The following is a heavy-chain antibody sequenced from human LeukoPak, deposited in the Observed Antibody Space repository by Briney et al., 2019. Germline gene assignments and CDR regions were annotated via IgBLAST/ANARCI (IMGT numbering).Heavy chain of an antibody. Sequence: QPGGSLRLSCAASGFAFSNYWMHWVRQAPGKGLIWVSRINSDGSITSYADSVKGRFTISRDNAKNTLYLQMNSLRAEGTGVYYCARAAAVSAIPSDWGQGTLVIISS. CDR3: ARAAAVSAIPSD. D-gene: IGHD2-15*01. V-gene: IGHV3-74*01. CDR2: INSDGSIT. CDR1: GFAFSNYW. J-gene: IGHJ4*02.